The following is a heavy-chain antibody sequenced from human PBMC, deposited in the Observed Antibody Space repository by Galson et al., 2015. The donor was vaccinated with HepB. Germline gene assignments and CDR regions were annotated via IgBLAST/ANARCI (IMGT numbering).Heavy chain of an antibody. CDR2: TSTSGTTI. D-gene: IGHD5-18*01. V-gene: IGHV3-48*03. Sequence: SLRLSCAASGFTFSSYEMNWVRQAAGKGLEWVSYTSTSGTTIHYADSVKGRFTISRDNAKNSLYLQMNSLRAEDTAIYYCARDPYSYTYGWFDPWGQGTLVTVSS. J-gene: IGHJ5*02. CDR1: GFTFSSYE. CDR3: ARDPYSYTYGWFDP.